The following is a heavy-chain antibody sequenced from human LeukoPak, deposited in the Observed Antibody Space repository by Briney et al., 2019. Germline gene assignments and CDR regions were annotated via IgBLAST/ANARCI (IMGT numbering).Heavy chain of an antibody. CDR1: GFTFSSYN. CDR2: ISSSSSYI. J-gene: IGHJ4*02. Sequence: PGGSLRLSCAASGFTFSSYNMNWVRQAPGKGLETVSSISSSSSYIYYADSVKGRFTISRDNAKNSLYLQMNSLRAEDTAVYYCASGLDYGGNSGSRDYWGQGTLVTVSS. CDR3: ASGLDYGGNSGSRDY. V-gene: IGHV3-21*01. D-gene: IGHD4-23*01.